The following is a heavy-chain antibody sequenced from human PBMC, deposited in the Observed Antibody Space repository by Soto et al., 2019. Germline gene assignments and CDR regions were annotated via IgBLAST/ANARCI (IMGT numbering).Heavy chain of an antibody. Sequence: EVQLVESGGGLVQPGGSLRLSCATSGFRFDDAHMTWVRLAPGEGLEWVANINFDASEKEYVDSVRGRFTISRDNTGRSVFLQMNSLRAEDTAVYYCVWGKGWLRFTSPSHWGQGTLVTVSS. J-gene: IGHJ4*02. CDR2: INFDASEK. V-gene: IGHV3-7*03. CDR1: GFRFDDAH. CDR3: VWGKGWLRFTSPSH. D-gene: IGHD5-12*01.